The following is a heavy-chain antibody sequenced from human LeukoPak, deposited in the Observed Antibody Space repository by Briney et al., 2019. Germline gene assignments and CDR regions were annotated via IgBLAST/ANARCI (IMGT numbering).Heavy chain of an antibody. CDR2: IDHSGNS. CDR3: ARQKASGTYSTLRGFFPMDA. Sequence: SETLSLTCGVKGGSIIGHYCNWLRQSPGKGLEWIGEIDHSGNSRYNPSLKGRFTISLDTSNNQFSLKLTSVTAADTAVYYCARQKASGTYSTLRGFFPMDAWGQGTTVTVSS. J-gene: IGHJ6*02. D-gene: IGHD3-10*01. V-gene: IGHV4-34*01. CDR1: GGSIIGHY.